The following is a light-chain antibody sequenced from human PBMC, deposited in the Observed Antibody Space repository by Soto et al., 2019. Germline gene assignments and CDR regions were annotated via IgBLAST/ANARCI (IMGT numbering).Light chain of an antibody. CDR2: EVS. J-gene: IGLJ3*02. Sequence: QSVLPQPASVSGSPGQSIAISCTGTSSDIGFSNYVSWYQQHPGKAPKLLLYEVSNRPSGISDRFSGSKSGYTASLTISGLQSEDEADYYCLSFASDNSWVFGGGTKLTVL. CDR1: SSDIGFSNY. V-gene: IGLV2-14*01. CDR3: LSFASDNSWV.